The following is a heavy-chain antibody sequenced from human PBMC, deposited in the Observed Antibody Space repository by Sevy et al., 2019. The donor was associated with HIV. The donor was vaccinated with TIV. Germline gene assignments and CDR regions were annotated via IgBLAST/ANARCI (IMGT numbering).Heavy chain of an antibody. J-gene: IGHJ6*02. CDR2: ITSTSDYI. CDR3: ARGHPPFYGMDV. Sequence: GGSLRLSCAASGFTFSSYNMNWVRQAPGKGLEWVSSITSTSDYIYYADSLKGRCTISRDNAKTLLYLQMNSLRAEDTAVYYCARGHPPFYGMDVWGQGTTVTVSS. CDR1: GFTFSSYN. V-gene: IGHV3-21*06.